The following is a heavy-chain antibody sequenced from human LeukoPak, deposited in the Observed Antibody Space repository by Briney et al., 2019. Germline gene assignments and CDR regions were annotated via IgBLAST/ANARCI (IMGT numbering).Heavy chain of an antibody. D-gene: IGHD3-22*01. Sequence: SETLSLTCTVSGDSISYYYWSWIRQPAGKGLEWIGRIYTSGSTSYNPSLKSRVTISVDTSKSQFSLKLSSVTAADTAVYYCARGRYYYDSSGYSNPHGAFDIWGQGTMVTVSS. CDR1: GDSISYYY. J-gene: IGHJ3*02. V-gene: IGHV4-4*07. CDR2: IYTSGST. CDR3: ARGRYYYDSSGYSNPHGAFDI.